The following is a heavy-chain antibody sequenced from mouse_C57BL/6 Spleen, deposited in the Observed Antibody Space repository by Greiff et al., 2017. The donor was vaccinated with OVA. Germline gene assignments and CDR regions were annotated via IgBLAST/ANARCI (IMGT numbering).Heavy chain of an antibody. V-gene: IGHV10-1*01. CDR3: VRQSNYYFDY. CDR2: IRSKSNNYAT. J-gene: IGHJ2*01. CDR1: GFSFNTYA. D-gene: IGHD2-5*01. Sequence: EVKLVESGGGLVQPKGSLKLSCAASGFSFNTYAMNWVRQAPGKGLEWVARIRSKSNNYATYYADSVKDRFTISRDDSESMLYLQMNDVTAEDTAMYYCVRQSNYYFDYWGQGTTLTVSS.